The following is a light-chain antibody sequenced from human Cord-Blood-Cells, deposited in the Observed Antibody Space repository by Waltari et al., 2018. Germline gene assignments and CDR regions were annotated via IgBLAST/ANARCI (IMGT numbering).Light chain of an antibody. Sequence: QSALTQPRSVSGSPGQSVTISCTGTSRDVGVYNYVSWYQQHPGKAPKLMIYDVSKRPSGVPDRFSGSKSGNTASLTISGLQAEDEADYYCCSYAGSYVFGTGTKVTVL. CDR2: DVS. CDR3: CSYAGSYV. V-gene: IGLV2-11*01. CDR1: SRDVGVYNY. J-gene: IGLJ1*01.